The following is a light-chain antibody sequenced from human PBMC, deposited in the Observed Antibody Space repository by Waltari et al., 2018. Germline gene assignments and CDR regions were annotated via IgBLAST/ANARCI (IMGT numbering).Light chain of an antibody. Sequence: QSALTQPASVSGSPGQSITISCTGTSSDVGGYNYVSWYQQHPGKDPQLMIYDVSSRPAWVSNRFSGSKSGNTASLTISELQAEDEADYYCSSYTSSNTWVFGGGTKLTVL. V-gene: IGLV2-14*01. CDR1: SSDVGGYNY. J-gene: IGLJ3*02. CDR3: SSYTSSNTWV. CDR2: DVS.